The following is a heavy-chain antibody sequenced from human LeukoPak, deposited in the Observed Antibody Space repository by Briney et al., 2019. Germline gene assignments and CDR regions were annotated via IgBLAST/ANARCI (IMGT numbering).Heavy chain of an antibody. D-gene: IGHD3-9*01. V-gene: IGHV1-8*01. CDR1: GYPFTSYE. Sequence: ASVKVSCKASGYPFTSYEINWVRQATGGGLEWMGWIKPDSGNSAYAQKFRGRVTLSSNSSINTAYMEVSSLGSDDTAVYFCARGTLDYDVVTGIHYYYMDVWGTGTTVTVSS. CDR3: ARGTLDYDVVTGIHYYYMDV. J-gene: IGHJ6*03. CDR2: IKPDSGNS.